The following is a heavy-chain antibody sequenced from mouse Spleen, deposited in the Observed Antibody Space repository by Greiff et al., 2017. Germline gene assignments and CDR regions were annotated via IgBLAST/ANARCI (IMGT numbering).Heavy chain of an antibody. CDR2: IYPGDGDT. CDR1: GYAFSSYW. Sequence: QVQLQQSGAELVKPGASVKISCKASGYAFSSYWMNWVKQRPGKGLEWIGQIYPGDGDTNYNGKFKGKATLTADKSSSTAYMHLSSLTSEDSAVYFCARWDYGSWYFDVWGTGTTVTVSS. D-gene: IGHD1-1*01. V-gene: IGHV1-80*01. CDR3: ARWDYGSWYFDV. J-gene: IGHJ1*03.